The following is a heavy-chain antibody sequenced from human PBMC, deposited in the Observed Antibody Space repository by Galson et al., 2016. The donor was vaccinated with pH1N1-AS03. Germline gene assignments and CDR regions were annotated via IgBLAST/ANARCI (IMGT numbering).Heavy chain of an antibody. V-gene: IGHV4-39*02. CDR2: FWYNRDTYT. Sequence: SETLSLTCTVSGASISSSDYYWGWVRQLPGKGLEWIGTFWYNRDTYTFYNPSLKSRVTISADMSNNQVSLNVTSVTAADTAIYYCVREVLVPSSPNYFDLWGQGSRVTVSS. D-gene: IGHD1-26*01. J-gene: IGHJ4*02. CDR3: VREVLVPSSPNYFDL. CDR1: GASISSSDYY.